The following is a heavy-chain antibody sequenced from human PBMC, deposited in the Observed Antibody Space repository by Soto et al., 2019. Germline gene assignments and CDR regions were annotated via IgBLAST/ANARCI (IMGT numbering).Heavy chain of an antibody. V-gene: IGHV1-2*04. Sequence: GASVQVSCTASGYTFTGYYMNWVRQAPGQGLEWMGWINPNSGGTNYGQKFQGWVTMTRDTSISTAYMELSRLRSDDTAVYYCARGIIIHGAYGMDVWGQGTTVTVSS. CDR1: GYTFTGYY. D-gene: IGHD3-10*01. CDR3: ARGIIIHGAYGMDV. J-gene: IGHJ6*02. CDR2: INPNSGGT.